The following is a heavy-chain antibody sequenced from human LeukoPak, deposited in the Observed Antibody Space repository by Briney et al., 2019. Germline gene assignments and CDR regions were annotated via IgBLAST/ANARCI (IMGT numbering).Heavy chain of an antibody. CDR2: ISSSSSYI. D-gene: IGHD2-15*01. Sequence: GGSLRLSCAASGFTFSSYSMNWVRQAPGKGLEWVSSISSSSSYIYYADSVKGRFTISRDNAKNSLYLQMNSLKTEDSAVYYCARGAYCSGGPCPDPFDYWGQGTLVTVSS. CDR1: GFTFSSYS. J-gene: IGHJ4*02. CDR3: ARGAYCSGGPCPDPFDY. V-gene: IGHV3-21*04.